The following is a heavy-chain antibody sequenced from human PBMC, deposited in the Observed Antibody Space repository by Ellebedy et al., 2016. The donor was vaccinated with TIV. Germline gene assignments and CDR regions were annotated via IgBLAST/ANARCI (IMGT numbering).Heavy chain of an antibody. D-gene: IGHD2-8*02. CDR3: ARTGVTIVRRAGNFALDV. J-gene: IGHJ6*02. V-gene: IGHV4-59*08. Sequence: MPGGSLRLSCSVSGGSIGTYYWSWIRQPIGKGLEWVGYVIHSGTTHYNPSLKSRVTMSVDMSKNQVSLQLRSVTAADTAVYYCARTGVTIVRRAGNFALDVWGQGTTVTVSS. CDR2: VIHSGTT. CDR1: GGSIGTYY.